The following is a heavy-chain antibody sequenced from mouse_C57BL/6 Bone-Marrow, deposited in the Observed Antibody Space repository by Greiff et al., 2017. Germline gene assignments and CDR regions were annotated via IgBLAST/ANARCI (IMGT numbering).Heavy chain of an antibody. Sequence: DVHLVESGGGLVQPGGSLKLSCAASGFTFSDYGMAWVRQAPRTGPEWVAFISNLAYSIYYADTVTGRFTISRENAKNTLYLEMSSVGSEETAMYYCARYYYGSRGFDNWGEGTTLTVSS. CDR1: GFTFSDYG. V-gene: IGHV5-15*01. CDR3: ARYYYGSRGFDN. D-gene: IGHD1-1*01. CDR2: ISNLAYSI. J-gene: IGHJ2*01.